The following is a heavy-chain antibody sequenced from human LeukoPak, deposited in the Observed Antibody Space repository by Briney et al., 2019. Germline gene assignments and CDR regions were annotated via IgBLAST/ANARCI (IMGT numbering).Heavy chain of an antibody. D-gene: IGHD6-19*01. CDR1: GVSFSGYY. CDR3: ARGPPLCSSGWYQGETFDY. J-gene: IGHJ4*02. V-gene: IGHV4-34*01. CDR2: INHSGST. Sequence: SETLSLTCAVYGVSFSGYYWSWIRQPPGKGLEWIGEINHSGSTNYNPSLKSRVTISVDTSKNQFSLKLSSVTAADTAVFYCARGPPLCSSGWYQGETFDYWGQGTLVTVSS.